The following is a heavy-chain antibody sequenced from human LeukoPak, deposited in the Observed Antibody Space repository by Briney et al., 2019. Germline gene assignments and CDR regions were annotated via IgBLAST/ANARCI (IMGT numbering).Heavy chain of an antibody. CDR3: AKDPVWNPSYYYYYMDV. D-gene: IGHD1-1*01. Sequence: PGGSLRLSCAASGFTFSNYAMNWVRQAPGKGLEWVSTISGSGGSTYYADSVKGRFTISRDKSKNTLFLLMNSLRAEDTAVYYCAKDPVWNPSYYYYYMDVWGKGTMVTVSS. J-gene: IGHJ6*03. CDR2: ISGSGGST. V-gene: IGHV3-23*01. CDR1: GFTFSNYA.